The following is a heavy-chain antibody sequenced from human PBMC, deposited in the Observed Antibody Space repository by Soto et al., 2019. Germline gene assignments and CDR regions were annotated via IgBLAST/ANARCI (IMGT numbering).Heavy chain of an antibody. CDR3: ARGRYDFWNYPEY. Sequence: QVQLVESGGGVVQPGRSLRLSCAASGFTFSTYGMYWVRQAPGKGLEWVAVILYDGRRKDYAASVKGRFTISRDNFENTLSLQMNSLRPDDTAVYYCARGRYDFWNYPEYWGQGTLVTVSS. CDR1: GFTFSTYG. D-gene: IGHD3-3*01. CDR2: ILYDGRRK. J-gene: IGHJ4*02. V-gene: IGHV3-30*04.